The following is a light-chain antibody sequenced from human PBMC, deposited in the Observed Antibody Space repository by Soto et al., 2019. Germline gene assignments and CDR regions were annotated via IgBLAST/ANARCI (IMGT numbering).Light chain of an antibody. V-gene: IGKV1-39*01. CDR1: QGISDY. CDR3: QQTYTVPWT. J-gene: IGKJ1*01. Sequence: DIRMTQSPSSLSASVGDTVTITCRASQGISDYLSWFQHKPGEAPKLLIYTASSLQGGVPLRFSGAGSRTDFSLTISGLQPEDSATYYCQQTYTVPWTFGPGTRVDIK. CDR2: TAS.